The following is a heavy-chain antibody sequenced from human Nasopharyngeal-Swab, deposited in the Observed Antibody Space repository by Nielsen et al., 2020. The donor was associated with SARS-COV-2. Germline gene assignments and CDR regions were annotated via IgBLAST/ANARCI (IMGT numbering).Heavy chain of an antibody. CDR1: GGSISSGGYY. J-gene: IGHJ6*02. V-gene: IGHV4-31*03. D-gene: IGHD3-10*01. Sequence: SETLSLTCTVSGGSISSGGYYWSWIRQHPGKGLEWIGYIYYSGSTYYNPSLKSRVTISIDTSKNQFSLALRSVTAADTGLYYCARGNYFGSGTFHRTYGMDVWGQGTSVTVSS. CDR2: IYYSGST. CDR3: ARGNYFGSGTFHRTYGMDV.